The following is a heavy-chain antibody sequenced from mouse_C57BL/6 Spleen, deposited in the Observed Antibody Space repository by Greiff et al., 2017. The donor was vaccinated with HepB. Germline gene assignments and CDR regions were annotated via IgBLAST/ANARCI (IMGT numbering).Heavy chain of an antibody. V-gene: IGHV6-6*01. J-gene: IGHJ1*03. CDR2: IRNKANNHAT. D-gene: IGHD1-1*01. CDR3: TRGDGSRYWYFDV. CDR1: GFTFSDAW. Sequence: EVMLVESGGGLVQPGGSMKLSCAASGFTFSDAWMDWVRQSPEKGLEWVAEIRNKANNHATYYAESVKGRFTISRDDSKSSVYLQMNSLRAEDTGIYYCTRGDGSRYWYFDVWGTGTTVTVSS.